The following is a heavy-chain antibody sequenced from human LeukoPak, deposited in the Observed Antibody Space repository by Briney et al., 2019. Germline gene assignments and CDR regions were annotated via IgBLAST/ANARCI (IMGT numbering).Heavy chain of an antibody. CDR1: GFTFSSYG. J-gene: IGHJ4*02. D-gene: IGHD4-17*01. Sequence: PGGSLRLSCAASGFTFSSYGMSWVRQAPGKGLEWVSAISGSGGSTCYADSVKGRFTISRDNSKNTLYLQMNSLRAEDTAVYYCAKDSPYGDYVSYFDYWGQGTLVTVSS. CDR2: ISGSGGST. V-gene: IGHV3-23*01. CDR3: AKDSPYGDYVSYFDY.